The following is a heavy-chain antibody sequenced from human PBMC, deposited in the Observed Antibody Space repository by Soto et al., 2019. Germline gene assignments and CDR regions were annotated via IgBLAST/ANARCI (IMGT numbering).Heavy chain of an antibody. CDR2: VNFDGTTT. D-gene: IGHD5-18*01. CDR3: VRGIQIDYGVDV. CDR1: GFTFSNHW. J-gene: IGHJ6*02. V-gene: IGHV3-74*01. Sequence: DVQLVESGGGLVQPGGSLRLSCAASGFTFSNHWMHWVRPVPGKGLVWVSRVNFDGTTTNYADSVKGRLTVSRDNAKNAVYLQMNSLRADDTGVYYWVRGIQIDYGVDVWGQGTTVTVS.